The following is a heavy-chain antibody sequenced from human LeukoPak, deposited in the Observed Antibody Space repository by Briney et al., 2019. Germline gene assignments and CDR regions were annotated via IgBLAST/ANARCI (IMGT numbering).Heavy chain of an antibody. CDR2: ISAYNGNT. V-gene: IGHV1-18*01. CDR3: ARQVDTSMALPDY. D-gene: IGHD5-18*01. J-gene: IGHJ4*02. CDR1: GYTFTSYG. Sequence: ASVKVSCTASGYTFTSYGISWVRQAPGQGLEGMGWISAYNGNTNSAQKVQGRVTLTTDTSTSTAYMELRSLRSDDTAVYYCARQVDTSMALPDYWGQGTLVTVSS.